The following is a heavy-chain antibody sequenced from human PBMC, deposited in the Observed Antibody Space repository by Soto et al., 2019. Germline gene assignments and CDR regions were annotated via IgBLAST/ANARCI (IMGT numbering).Heavy chain of an antibody. Sequence: GGSLRLSCAGSGFTFSSYGIHWVRQAPGKGLEWVALISYDGGNEEYTESVKDRFTISRDDSHNVAYLQMSSLRTEDTAMYYCAKDRYSGTYPTDFDYWGQGSLVTVSS. CDR2: ISYDGGNE. CDR1: GFTFSSYG. J-gene: IGHJ4*02. V-gene: IGHV3-30*18. CDR3: AKDRYSGTYPTDFDY. D-gene: IGHD1-26*01.